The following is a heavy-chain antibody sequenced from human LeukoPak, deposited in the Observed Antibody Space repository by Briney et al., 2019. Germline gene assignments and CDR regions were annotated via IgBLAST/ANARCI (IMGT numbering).Heavy chain of an antibody. CDR2: ISINTDT. J-gene: IGHJ4*02. Sequence: GGSLRLSCAASGIAVTGNYMSWVRQPPGKGLEWVSFISINTDTFYADSVRGRFTISRDSSKNTLFLQMNSLRDEDSAVYYCAIAQSWAELFDSWGQGTLVTVSS. V-gene: IGHV3-53*01. D-gene: IGHD1-1*01. CDR3: AIAQSWAELFDS. CDR1: GIAVTGNY.